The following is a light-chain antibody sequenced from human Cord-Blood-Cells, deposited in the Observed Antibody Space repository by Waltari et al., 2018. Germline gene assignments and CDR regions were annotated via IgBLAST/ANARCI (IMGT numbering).Light chain of an antibody. CDR2: DAS. CDR1: QNISSY. V-gene: IGKV1-39*01. J-gene: IGKJ2*01. Sequence: DIQMTQSPSSLSASVGYRVTITCRANQNISSYLNWYQQKPVIAPKLLIYDASSLQSAVPSRFSGSRYGTDVTLTISSLQPEDFATYYCHQSYSTPYTYGQGTKQEIK. CDR3: HQSYSTPYT.